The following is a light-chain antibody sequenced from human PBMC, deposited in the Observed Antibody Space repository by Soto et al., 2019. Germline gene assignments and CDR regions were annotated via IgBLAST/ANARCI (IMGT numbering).Light chain of an antibody. Sequence: DIQMTQSPSSLSASVGDRVTITCRASQSISSYLNWYQQKPGKAPKLLIYAASSLQSVVPSRFSGSGSGTDFTLTISSLQPEAFETYYCQQSYSTPRTFGQGTKVDIK. CDR2: AAS. CDR3: QQSYSTPRT. J-gene: IGKJ1*01. CDR1: QSISSY. V-gene: IGKV1-39*01.